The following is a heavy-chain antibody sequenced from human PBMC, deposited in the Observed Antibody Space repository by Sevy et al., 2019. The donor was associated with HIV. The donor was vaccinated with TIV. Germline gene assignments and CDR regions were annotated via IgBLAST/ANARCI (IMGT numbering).Heavy chain of an antibody. CDR1: GGSISGYY. Sequence: SETLSLTCSVSGGSISGYYWSWIRQPPGKGLEWIDYSGRTSYNSSLKSRVTISVDRSKNQFSLKLRSVTAADTAIYYCARVRYTYGFPIFFDYWGQGILVTVSS. CDR3: ARVRYTYGFPIFFDY. V-gene: IGHV4-59*01. D-gene: IGHD5-18*01. CDR2: YSGRT. J-gene: IGHJ4*02.